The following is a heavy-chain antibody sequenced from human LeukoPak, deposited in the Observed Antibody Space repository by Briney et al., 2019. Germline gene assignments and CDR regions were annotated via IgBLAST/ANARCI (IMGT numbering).Heavy chain of an antibody. V-gene: IGHV1-3*01. D-gene: IGHD5-18*01. Sequence: AASVKVSCKVSGYTLTELSMHWVRQAPGQRLEWMGWINAGNGNTKYSQKFQGRVTITRDTSASTAYMELSSLRSEDTAVYYCARENPSAMFDYWGQGTLVTVSS. CDR2: INAGNGNT. CDR3: ARENPSAMFDY. J-gene: IGHJ4*02. CDR1: GYTLTELS.